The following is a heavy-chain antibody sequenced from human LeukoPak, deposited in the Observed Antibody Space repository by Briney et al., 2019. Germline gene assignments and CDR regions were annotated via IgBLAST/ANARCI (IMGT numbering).Heavy chain of an antibody. J-gene: IGHJ4*02. Sequence: PSETLSLTCAVYGGSFSGYYWSWIRQPPGKGLEWIGEINHSGSTNYNPSLKSRVTISVDTSKNQFSLKLSSVTAADTAVYYCARGSQDDFWSGYYTLSYWGQGTLVTVSS. CDR1: GGSFSGYY. CDR3: ARGSQDDFWSGYYTLSY. V-gene: IGHV4-34*01. CDR2: INHSGST. D-gene: IGHD3-3*01.